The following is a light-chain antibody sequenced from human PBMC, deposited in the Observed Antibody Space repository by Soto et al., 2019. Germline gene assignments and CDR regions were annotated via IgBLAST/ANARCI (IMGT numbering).Light chain of an antibody. Sequence: QSVLTQPASVSGSPGQSITISCTGTSSDIGGFNYVSWYQQHPGKAPKLIIFEVSNRPSGVSNRFSASKSGSTASLTISGLQAEDEAHFYCSSYTRSSTWVFGGGTKVTV. V-gene: IGLV2-14*01. CDR2: EVS. J-gene: IGLJ3*02. CDR3: SSYTRSSTWV. CDR1: SSDIGGFNY.